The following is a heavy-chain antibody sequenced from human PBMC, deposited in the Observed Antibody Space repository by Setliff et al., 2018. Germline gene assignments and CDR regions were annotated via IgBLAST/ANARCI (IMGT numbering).Heavy chain of an antibody. CDR1: GGTFSSYG. D-gene: IGHD3-9*01. CDR2: TIPIFGST. CDR3: AKDISRTGYYYFDY. V-gene: IGHV1-69*05. Sequence: SVKVSCKASGGTFSSYGISWVRQAPGQGLEWMGGTIPIFGSTNYAQKFQDRVTIITDESTSTAYMELRSLRAEDTAVYYCAKDISRTGYYYFDYWGRGTLVTVSS. J-gene: IGHJ4*02.